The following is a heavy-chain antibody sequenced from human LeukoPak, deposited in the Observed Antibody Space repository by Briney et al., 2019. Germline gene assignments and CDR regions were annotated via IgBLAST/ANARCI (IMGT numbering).Heavy chain of an antibody. Sequence: GGSLRLSCAASGFTFSSYGMHWVRQAPGKGLEWVAVISYDGSNKYFADSVKGRFTISRDNSKNTLYLQMNSLRAEDTAVYYCAKVNGYSYGYGDYWGQGTLVTVSS. CDR2: ISYDGSNK. J-gene: IGHJ4*02. V-gene: IGHV3-30*18. CDR3: AKVNGYSYGYGDY. CDR1: GFTFSSYG. D-gene: IGHD5-18*01.